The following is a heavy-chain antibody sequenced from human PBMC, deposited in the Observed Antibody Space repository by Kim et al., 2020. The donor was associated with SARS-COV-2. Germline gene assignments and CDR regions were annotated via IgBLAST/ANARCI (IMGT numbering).Heavy chain of an antibody. CDR3: ARVDSGIFNS. D-gene: IGHD3-3*01. CDR2: T. Sequence: TDYAVSVKSRISISADTSKNQFSLQLNSVTPEDTAVYYCARVDSGIFNSWGQGTLVTVSS. V-gene: IGHV6-1*01. J-gene: IGHJ4*02.